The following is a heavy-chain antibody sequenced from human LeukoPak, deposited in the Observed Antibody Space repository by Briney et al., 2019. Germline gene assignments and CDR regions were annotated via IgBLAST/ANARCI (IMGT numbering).Heavy chain of an antibody. CDR1: GGSISSGGYY. CDR2: IYHSGST. Sequence: SQTLSLTCTVSGGSISSGGYYWSWLQQPPGKGLEWIGYIYHSGSTYYNPSLKSQVTISVDRSKNQFSLKLSSVTAADTAVYYCARTRLVQQLVRGYYYYMDVWGKGTTVTVSS. V-gene: IGHV4-30-2*02. J-gene: IGHJ6*03. D-gene: IGHD6-13*01. CDR3: ARTRLVQQLVRGYYYYMDV.